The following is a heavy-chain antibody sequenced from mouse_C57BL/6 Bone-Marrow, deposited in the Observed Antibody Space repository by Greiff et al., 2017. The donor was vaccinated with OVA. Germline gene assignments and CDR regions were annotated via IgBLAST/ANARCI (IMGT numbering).Heavy chain of an antibody. CDR3: ARRGDYGSFFDY. J-gene: IGHJ2*01. D-gene: IGHD1-1*01. CDR1: GFTFSSYG. V-gene: IGHV5-6*02. CDR2: ISSGGSYT. Sequence: EVKVVESGGDLVKPGGSLKLSCAASGFTFSSYGMSWVRQTPDKRLEWVATISSGGSYTYYPDSVKGRFTISRDNAKNTLYLQMSSLKSEDTAMXYGARRGDYGSFFDYWGQGTALTVSS.